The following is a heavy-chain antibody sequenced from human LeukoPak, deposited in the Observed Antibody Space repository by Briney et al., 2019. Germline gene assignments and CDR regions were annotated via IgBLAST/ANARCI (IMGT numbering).Heavy chain of an antibody. Sequence: PGGSLRLSCAASGFTFSSYAMSWVRQAPGKGLEWVSAISGSGGSTYYADSVKGRFTISRDNSKNTLYLQMSSLRAKDTAVYYCAKDAPLGYYGSGSYIDPWGQGTLVTVSS. D-gene: IGHD3-10*01. V-gene: IGHV3-23*01. CDR2: ISGSGGST. CDR3: AKDAPLGYYGSGSYIDP. J-gene: IGHJ5*02. CDR1: GFTFSSYA.